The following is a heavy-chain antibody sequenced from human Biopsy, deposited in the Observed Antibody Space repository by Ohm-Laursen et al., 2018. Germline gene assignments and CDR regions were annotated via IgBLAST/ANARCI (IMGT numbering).Heavy chain of an antibody. V-gene: IGHV3-53*01. Sequence: SLRLSCAASGLSIGTNYMTWVRQAPGKGLDWVSIIFAGGGRTYYADSVKGRFTISRDISENTVSLQMNSLRAEDTAVYYCAGGPHSGSHSCFDYWGRGTLVTVSS. D-gene: IGHD1-26*01. CDR3: AGGPHSGSHSCFDY. J-gene: IGHJ4*02. CDR2: IFAGGGRT. CDR1: GLSIGTNY.